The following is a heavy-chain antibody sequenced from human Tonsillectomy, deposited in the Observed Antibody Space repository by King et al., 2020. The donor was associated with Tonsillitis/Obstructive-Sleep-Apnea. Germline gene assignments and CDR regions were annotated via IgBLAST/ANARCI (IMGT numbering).Heavy chain of an antibody. Sequence: VQLQESGPGLVKPSQTLSLTCTVSGGSISSGGYYWSWIRQHPGKGLEWIGYIYYSGSTYYNPSLKSRVTISVDTSKNQFSLKLSSVTAADTAVYYCARDRPYGGPPGDAFDIWGQGTMVTVSS. CDR1: GGSISSGGYY. D-gene: IGHD4-23*01. V-gene: IGHV4-31*03. CDR2: IYYSGST. J-gene: IGHJ3*02. CDR3: ARDRPYGGPPGDAFDI.